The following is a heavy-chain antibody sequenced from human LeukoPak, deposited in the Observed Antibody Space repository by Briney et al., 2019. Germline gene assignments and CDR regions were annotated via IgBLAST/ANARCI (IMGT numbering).Heavy chain of an antibody. J-gene: IGHJ4*02. CDR1: GFTFSNAW. CDR2: IKSKTDGGTT. V-gene: IGHV3-15*01. Sequence: GGSLRLSCAASGFTFSNAWMSWVRQAPGKGLEWVGRIKSKTDGGTTDYAAPVKGRFTISRDDSRNTLYLQMNSLKTEDTAVYYCTTGWSMGIDDYWGQGTLVTVSS. CDR3: TTGWSMGIDDY. D-gene: IGHD7-27*01.